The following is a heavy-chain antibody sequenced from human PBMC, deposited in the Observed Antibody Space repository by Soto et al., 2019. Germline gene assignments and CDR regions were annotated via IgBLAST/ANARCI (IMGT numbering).Heavy chain of an antibody. CDR3: ARDRGNGYYYDSSGPYGMDV. CDR2: IYHSGST. D-gene: IGHD3-22*01. CDR1: GGSIISSNW. V-gene: IGHV4-4*02. Sequence: SETLSLTCAVSGGSIISSNWWSLVRQPPGKGLEWIGEIYHSGSTNYNPSLKSRVTISVDKSKNQFSLKLSSVTAADTAVYYCARDRGNGYYYDSSGPYGMDVWGQGTTVTVSS. J-gene: IGHJ6*02.